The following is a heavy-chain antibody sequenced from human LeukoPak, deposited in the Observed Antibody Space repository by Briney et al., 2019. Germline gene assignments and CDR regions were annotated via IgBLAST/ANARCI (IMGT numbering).Heavy chain of an antibody. CDR2: ISWNSGTI. D-gene: IGHD6-19*01. Sequence: GGSLRLSCAASGFTFDDYAMHWVRQAPGKGLEWVSGISWNSGTIGYADSVKGRFTISRDNAKNSPNLQMNSLRAEDTALYYCAKAGSSGWYTPADRWGQGTLVTVSS. J-gene: IGHJ5*02. V-gene: IGHV3-9*01. CDR1: GFTFDDYA. CDR3: AKAGSSGWYTPADR.